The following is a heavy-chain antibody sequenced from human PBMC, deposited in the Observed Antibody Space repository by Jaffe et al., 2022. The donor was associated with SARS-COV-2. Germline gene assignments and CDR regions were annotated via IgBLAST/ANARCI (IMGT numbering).Heavy chain of an antibody. V-gene: IGHV3-23*04. CDR1: GFTFSSYA. J-gene: IGHJ2*01. CDR2: IVSNGGST. Sequence: EVQLVDSGGGLVQPGGSLRLSCAASGFTFSSYAMSWVRQAPGKGLEWVSTIVSNGGSTYYAGSVKGRFTISRDNSKNTLYLQMNSLRAEDTAVYYCAKVGSTVVVNWYFDLWGRGTLVTVSS. D-gene: IGHD2-15*01. CDR3: AKVGSTVVVNWYFDL.